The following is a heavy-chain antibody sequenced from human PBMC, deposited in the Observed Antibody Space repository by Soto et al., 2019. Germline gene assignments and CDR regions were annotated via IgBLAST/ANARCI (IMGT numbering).Heavy chain of an antibody. J-gene: IGHJ1*01. CDR2: ISGSGRIT. CDR1: GFTFSSYA. CDR3: AKDVHYDIVTGIEYFHH. Sequence: GGSLRLSCAASGFTFSSYAMSWVLRAPGKGLEWVSGISGSGRITKYADSVKGRFIISRDNFKNTLFLQMNSLRAEDTAVYYCAKDVHYDIVTGIEYFHHWAQGTLVTVSS. V-gene: IGHV3-23*01. D-gene: IGHD3-9*01.